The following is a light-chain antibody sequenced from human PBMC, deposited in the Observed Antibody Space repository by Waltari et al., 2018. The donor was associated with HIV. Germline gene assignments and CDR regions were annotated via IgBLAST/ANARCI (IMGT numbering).Light chain of an antibody. CDR1: STTIGTDF. J-gene: IGLJ3*02. Sequence: QSVLPQPPSVSAAPGQKVTISCSGSSTTIGTDFVSWYQQIPGAAPKLLIYDNYMRPSGIPDRFSGSRSGTSATLDITGLQTGDEAVYYCGTWDRGLGAAVFGGGTKLTVL. CDR2: DNY. CDR3: GTWDRGLGAAV. V-gene: IGLV1-51*01.